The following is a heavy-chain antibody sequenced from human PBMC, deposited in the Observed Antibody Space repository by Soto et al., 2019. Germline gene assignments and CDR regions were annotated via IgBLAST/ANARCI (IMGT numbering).Heavy chain of an antibody. CDR1: GFTFSAYG. CDR3: VKEQRYCSGGSCYTFDY. Sequence: GGSLRLSCPSSGFTFSAYGMHLVRQAPGKGLEWVAVISDDGRKTYYVDAVKGRFTISRDNPKNTLFLQMNRLRPEDTAVYYCVKEQRYCSGGSCYTFDYWGQGTPVTVSS. J-gene: IGHJ4*02. CDR2: ISDDGRKT. D-gene: IGHD2-15*01. V-gene: IGHV3-30*18.